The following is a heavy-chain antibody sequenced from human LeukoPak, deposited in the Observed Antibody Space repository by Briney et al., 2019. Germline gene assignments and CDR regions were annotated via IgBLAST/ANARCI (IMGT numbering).Heavy chain of an antibody. D-gene: IGHD4-17*01. CDR2: IYSGGGT. CDR3: ARGFRSVTTWGYFDY. J-gene: IGHJ4*02. Sequence: GGSLRLSCAASGFTFSDYYMSWVRQAPGKGLEWVSLIYSGGGTYYADSVKGRFTISRDNSRNTLSLQMNSLRVDDTAVYYCARGFRSVTTWGYFDYWGQGALVTVSS. V-gene: IGHV3-66*01. CDR1: GFTFSDYY.